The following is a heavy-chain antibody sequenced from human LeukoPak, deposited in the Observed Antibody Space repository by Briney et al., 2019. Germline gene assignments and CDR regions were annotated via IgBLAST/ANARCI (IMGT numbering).Heavy chain of an antibody. J-gene: IGHJ5*02. V-gene: IGHV4-39*01. CDR1: GFTFSSYA. Sequence: GSLSLSCAASGFTFSSYAMSWVRQPPGKGLEWIGSIYSSGSTYYNPSLKSRVTISVDTSKNQFSLKLTSVTAADTAVYYCARHYGPWGQGTLVTVSS. D-gene: IGHD4-17*01. CDR2: IYSSGST. CDR3: ARHYGP.